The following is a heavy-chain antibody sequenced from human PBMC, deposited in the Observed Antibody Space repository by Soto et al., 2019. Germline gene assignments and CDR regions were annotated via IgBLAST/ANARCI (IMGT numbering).Heavy chain of an antibody. CDR1: GGTFSSYT. J-gene: IGHJ6*02. CDR2: IIPILGIA. Sequence: SVKVSCKASGGTFSSYTISWVRQAPGQGLEWMGRIIPILGIANYAQKFQGRVTITADKSTSTAYMELSSLRSEDTAVYYCARDPYYGSGAPLDYYYYGMDVWGQGTTVTVSS. CDR3: ARDPYYGSGAPLDYYYYGMDV. V-gene: IGHV1-69*04. D-gene: IGHD3-10*01.